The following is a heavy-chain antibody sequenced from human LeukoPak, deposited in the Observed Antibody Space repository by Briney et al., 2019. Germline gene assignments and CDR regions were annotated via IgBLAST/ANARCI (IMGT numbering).Heavy chain of an antibody. Sequence: GESLKISCQASGYSFMTYWIGWVRQMPGKGLEWMAIFYPGDSDTKYSPSFQDQVTISADKSINTAYLHWRSLKASDTAMYYCARLSMIDTFDIWGLGTVVTVSS. J-gene: IGHJ3*02. CDR1: GYSFMTYW. CDR3: ARLSMIDTFDI. CDR2: FYPGDSDT. V-gene: IGHV5-51*01. D-gene: IGHD3-22*01.